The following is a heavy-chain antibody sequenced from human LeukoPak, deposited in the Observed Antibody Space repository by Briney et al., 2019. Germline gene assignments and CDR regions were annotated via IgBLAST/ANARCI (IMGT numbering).Heavy chain of an antibody. CDR3: AKDSINYDSSGYYYFDY. CDR2: IWYDGSNK. CDR1: GFTFSSYG. J-gene: IGHJ4*02. Sequence: GRSLRLSCAASGFTFSSYGMHWVRQAPGKGLEWVAVIWYDGSNKYYADSVKGRFTISRDNSKNTLYLQMNSLRAEDTAVYYCAKDSINYDSSGYYYFDYWGQGTLVTVSS. D-gene: IGHD3-22*01. V-gene: IGHV3-33*06.